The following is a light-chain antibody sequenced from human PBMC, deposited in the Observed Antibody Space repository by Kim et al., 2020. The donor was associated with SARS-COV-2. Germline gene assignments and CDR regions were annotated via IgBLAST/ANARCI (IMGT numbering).Light chain of an antibody. V-gene: IGKV3-11*01. CDR1: QSVSSY. CDR3: QQRSNWPT. J-gene: IGKJ1*01. CDR2: DAS. Sequence: SLSPGERATLSCRASQSVSSYLAWYQQKAGQAPRLLVYDASNRATGIPARFSGSGTGTDFTLTISSLEPEDFAIYYCQQRSNWPTFGQGTRVEIK.